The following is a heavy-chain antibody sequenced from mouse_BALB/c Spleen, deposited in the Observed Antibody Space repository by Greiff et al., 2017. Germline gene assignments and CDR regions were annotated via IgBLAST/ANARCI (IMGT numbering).Heavy chain of an antibody. CDR1: GYTFTSYY. CDR2: IYPGNVNT. J-gene: IGHJ2*01. D-gene: IGHD1-1*01. CDR3: ARWGSSHHYYFDY. V-gene: IGHV1S56*01. Sequence: QVQLQQSGPELVKPGASVRISCKASGYTFTSYYIHWVKQRPGQGLEWIGWIYPGNVNTKYNEKFKGKATLTADKSSSTAYMQLSSLTSEDSAVYFCARWGSSHHYYFDYWGQGTTLTVSS.